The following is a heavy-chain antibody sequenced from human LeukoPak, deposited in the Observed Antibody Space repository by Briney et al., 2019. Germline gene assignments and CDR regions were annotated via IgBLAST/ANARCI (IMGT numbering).Heavy chain of an antibody. CDR1: GYTFSSYA. CDR2: IYSGGST. Sequence: GWSLRLSCAASGYTFSSYAMCWVLQAPGKGLEWVSVIYSGGSTYYADSVKGRFTISRDNSKNTLYLQMNSLRAEDTAVYYCARSARWFGVDYWGQGTLVTVSS. V-gene: IGHV3-53*01. D-gene: IGHD3-10*01. CDR3: ARSARWFGVDY. J-gene: IGHJ4*02.